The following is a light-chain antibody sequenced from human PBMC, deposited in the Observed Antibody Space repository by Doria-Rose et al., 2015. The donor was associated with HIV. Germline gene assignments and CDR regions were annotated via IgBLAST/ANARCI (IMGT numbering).Light chain of an antibody. CDR3: QQYYDTPS. V-gene: IGKV4-1*01. Sequence: TQSPESLGMSLGERATLNCKYNQSLLYTSKNYLAWYQQKPGQPPELLIYWASTRQSGVPARFSGSVSGTDFTLTISSLEAEDVAVYYCQQYYDTPSFGPGTTVDIK. CDR2: WAS. CDR1: QSLLYTSKNY. J-gene: IGKJ3*01.